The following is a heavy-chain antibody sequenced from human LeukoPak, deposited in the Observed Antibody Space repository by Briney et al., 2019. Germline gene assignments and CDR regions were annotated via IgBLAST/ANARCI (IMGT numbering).Heavy chain of an antibody. J-gene: IGHJ4*02. V-gene: IGHV4-39*01. CDR1: GGSIRGSSDY. CDR3: ARNESVLGTTGLNDFFDD. CDR2: VYYSGST. Sequence: PSETLSLTCTVSGGSIRGSSDYWGWIRQSPGKGLEWIGSVYYSGSTYYNPSLKSRVSISVDTSKNQFHLRLTSVTAADTAVYYCARNESVLGTTGLNDFFDDWGQGTLVTVSS. D-gene: IGHD1-26*01.